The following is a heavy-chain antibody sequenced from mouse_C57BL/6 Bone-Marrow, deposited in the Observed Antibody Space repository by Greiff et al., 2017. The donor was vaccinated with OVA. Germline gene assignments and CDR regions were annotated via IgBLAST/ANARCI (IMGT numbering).Heavy chain of an antibody. J-gene: IGHJ1*03. V-gene: IGHV14-4*01. CDR2: IDPENGDT. CDR3: TEYFDV. Sequence: VQLQQSGAELVRPGASVKLSCTASGFNITDAYMHWVKQRPEQGLEWIGWIDPENGDTEYASKFQGKATITADTASNTAYLQLSSLTSEDTAVYYCTEYFDVWGTGTTVTVSS. CDR1: GFNITDAY.